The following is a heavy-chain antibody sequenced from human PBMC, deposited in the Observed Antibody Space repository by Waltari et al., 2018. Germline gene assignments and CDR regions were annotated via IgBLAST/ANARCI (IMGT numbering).Heavy chain of an antibody. V-gene: IGHV3-7*01. Sequence: EVQLVESGGGLVQPGGSLRLSCAASGFTFSSYWMSWVRQAPGKGLEWVANIKQDGSEKYYVDSVKGRFTISRDNAKNSLYLQMNSLRAEDTAVYYCARGKKLRFLEWLPPWYFDLWGRGTLVTVSS. CDR3: ARGKKLRFLEWLPPWYFDL. CDR2: IKQDGSEK. J-gene: IGHJ2*01. CDR1: GFTFSSYW. D-gene: IGHD3-3*01.